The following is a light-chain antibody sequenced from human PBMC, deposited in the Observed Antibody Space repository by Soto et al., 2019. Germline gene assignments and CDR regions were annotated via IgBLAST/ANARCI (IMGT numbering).Light chain of an antibody. CDR2: GVS. CDR1: ITDIGAYNY. CDR3: CSYTGSITPYV. V-gene: IGLV2-14*01. Sequence: QSALTQPASVSGSPGQSITISCTGTITDIGAYNYVSWYQQHPGKAPKLLSYGVSSRPSGVSNRCSGSKSGNAASLTISGLQADDEAEYYCCSYTGSITPYVFGTGTKLTVL. J-gene: IGLJ1*01.